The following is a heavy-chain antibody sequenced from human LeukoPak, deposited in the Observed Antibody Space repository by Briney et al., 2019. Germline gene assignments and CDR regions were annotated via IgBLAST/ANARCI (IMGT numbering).Heavy chain of an antibody. Sequence: RTGGSLRLSCAASGFTFSSYYMNWVRQAPGKGLEWASYVSGSSSTIYYGDSVKGRFTISRDNAKNSLYLQMNSLRDEDTAVYYCARLSTYYDFLTGFTSYYGMDVWGQGTTVTVSS. J-gene: IGHJ6*02. CDR2: VSGSSSTI. CDR1: GFTFSSYY. V-gene: IGHV3-48*02. CDR3: ARLSTYYDFLTGFTSYYGMDV. D-gene: IGHD3-9*01.